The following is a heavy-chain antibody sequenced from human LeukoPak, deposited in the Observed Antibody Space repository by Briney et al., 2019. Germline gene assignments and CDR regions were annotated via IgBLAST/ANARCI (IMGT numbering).Heavy chain of an antibody. CDR1: GGSISSYY. CDR2: IYYSGST. CDR3: ARGVPAAIDSYYFDY. J-gene: IGHJ4*02. D-gene: IGHD2-2*01. Sequence: PSETLSLTCTVSGGSISSYYWSWIRQLPGKGLEWIGYIYYSGSTNYNPSLKSRVTISVDTSKNQFSLKLSSVTAADTAVYYCARGVPAAIDSYYFDYWGQGTLVTVSS. V-gene: IGHV4-59*01.